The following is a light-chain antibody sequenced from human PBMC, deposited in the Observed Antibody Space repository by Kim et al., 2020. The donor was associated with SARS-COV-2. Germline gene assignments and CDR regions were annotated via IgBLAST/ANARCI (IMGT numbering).Light chain of an antibody. V-gene: IGKV3-20*01. CDR3: QQYSTSLYT. CDR1: QSVTSNY. CDR2: GAS. J-gene: IGKJ2*01. Sequence: EIVLTQSPDTLSLSPGERATLSCRASQSVTSNYLAWYRRKPGQAPRLLIYGASSRATGIPDRFSASGSGTDFTLTISRLEPEDFAVYYCQQYSTSLYTFGQGTKLEI.